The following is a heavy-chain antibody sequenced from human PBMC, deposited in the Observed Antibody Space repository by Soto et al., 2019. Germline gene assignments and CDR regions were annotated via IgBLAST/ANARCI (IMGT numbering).Heavy chain of an antibody. D-gene: IGHD3-10*01. CDR3: ARGGPGYYGSGSYYPR. Sequence: SETLSLTCAVYGGSFSGYYGGWIRQPPGKGLEWIGEIDHGGRTNYNPSLKSRVTISVDTSKNQVSLKLNSVTAADTAVYYCARGGPGYYGSGSYYPRWGQGALVTVSS. V-gene: IGHV4-34*01. CDR2: IDHGGRT. J-gene: IGHJ4*02. CDR1: GGSFSGYY.